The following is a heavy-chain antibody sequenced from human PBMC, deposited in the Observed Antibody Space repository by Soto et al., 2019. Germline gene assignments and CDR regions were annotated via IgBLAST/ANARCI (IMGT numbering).Heavy chain of an antibody. D-gene: IGHD3-10*01. CDR2: IIPIFGTA. CDR3: ARDTVTMVRGNPDSFHGA. CDR1: GGTFSSYA. Sequence: GASVKVSCKASGGTFSSYAISWVRQAPGQGLEWMGGIIPIFGTANYAQKFQGRVTITADESTSTAYMELSSLRSGDTAVYYCARDTVTMVRGNPDSFHGAWGQGTLVTV. J-gene: IGHJ5*02. V-gene: IGHV1-69*13.